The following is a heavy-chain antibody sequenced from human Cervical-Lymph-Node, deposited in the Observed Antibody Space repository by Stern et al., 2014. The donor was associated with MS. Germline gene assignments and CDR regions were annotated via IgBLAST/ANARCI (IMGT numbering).Heavy chain of an antibody. CDR3: TRGRGTNSYH. J-gene: IGHJ4*02. CDR1: GFTFGDYA. V-gene: IGHV3-49*03. CDR2: IRTKRYDETT. Sequence: EVQLVESGGGLVQPGRSLRLSCTASGFTFGDYAMSWFRQAPGKGLEWVGFIRTKRYDETTQYGASVKGRFTISRDDSRSIAYLQMSSLKSEDTAVYYCTRGRGTNSYHWGQVVLVTVSS. D-gene: IGHD2-2*01.